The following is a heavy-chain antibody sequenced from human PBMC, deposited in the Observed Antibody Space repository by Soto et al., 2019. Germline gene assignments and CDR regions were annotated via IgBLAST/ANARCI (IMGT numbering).Heavy chain of an antibody. J-gene: IGHJ5*02. Sequence: PSETLSLTCTVSGGSVSSGDYYWIWIRQPPGKGLEWIGYIYYSGNTNYNPSLKSRVIISVDTSKNLFSLKLTSVTAADTAVYYCARIPVDTSMIYWLDPWGQGTLVTVS. D-gene: IGHD5-18*01. V-gene: IGHV4-61*08. CDR2: IYYSGNT. CDR1: GGSVSSGDYY. CDR3: ARIPVDTSMIYWLDP.